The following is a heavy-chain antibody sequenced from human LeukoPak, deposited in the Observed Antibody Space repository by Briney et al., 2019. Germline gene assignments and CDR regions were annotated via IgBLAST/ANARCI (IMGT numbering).Heavy chain of an antibody. CDR2: ISSSGSTI. J-gene: IGHJ4*02. D-gene: IGHD4-23*01. CDR3: ARVYGGKSYYFDY. CDR1: GFTFSSYE. Sequence: PGGSLRLSCAASGFTFSSYEMNWVRQAPGKGLEWVSYISSSGSTIYYVDSVKGRFTISRDNAKNSLYLQMNSLRAEDTAVYYCARVYGGKSYYFDYWGQGTLVTVSS. V-gene: IGHV3-48*03.